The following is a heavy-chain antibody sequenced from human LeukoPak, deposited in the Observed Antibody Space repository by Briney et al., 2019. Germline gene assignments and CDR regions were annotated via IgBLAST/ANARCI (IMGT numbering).Heavy chain of an antibody. CDR2: INPSGGSI. J-gene: IGHJ4*02. CDR1: GDTFSSYY. Sequence: ASVKVSCKASGDTFSSYYMHWVRQAPGQGLEWMGIINPSGGSISYAQKFQGRVTMTRDMSTSTVYMELSSLRSEDTAVYYCAKDFRSYDYGDYVRGDYFDYWGQGTLVTVSS. CDR3: AKDFRSYDYGDYVRGDYFDY. D-gene: IGHD4-17*01. V-gene: IGHV1-46*01.